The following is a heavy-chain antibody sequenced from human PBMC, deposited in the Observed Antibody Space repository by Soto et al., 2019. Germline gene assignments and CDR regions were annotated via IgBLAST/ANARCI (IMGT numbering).Heavy chain of an antibody. CDR1: GFTFSSYA. CDR2: ISYDGSNK. CDR3: ASYSSSWYPVYFQH. J-gene: IGHJ1*01. V-gene: IGHV3-30-3*01. D-gene: IGHD6-13*01. Sequence: QVQLVESGGGVVQPGRSLRLSCAASGFTFSSYAMHWVHQAPGKGLEWVAVISYDGSNKYYADSVKGRFTISRDNSKNTLYLQMNSLRAEDTAVYYCASYSSSWYPVYFQHWGQGTLVTVSS.